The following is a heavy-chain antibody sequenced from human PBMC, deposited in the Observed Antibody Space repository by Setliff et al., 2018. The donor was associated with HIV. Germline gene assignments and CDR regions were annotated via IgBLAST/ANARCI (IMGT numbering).Heavy chain of an antibody. Sequence: ASVKVSCKASGYTFAGYGIHWVRQAPGQGLEWVGWINIYTGDRTYADNFQYRVTMTADTSASTVYMELRHLRSDDTAVYYCARDSSASRTPPPHWGQGTLVTVSS. CDR2: INIYTGDR. D-gene: IGHD2-15*01. J-gene: IGHJ4*02. V-gene: IGHV1-18*01. CDR3: ARDSSASRTPPPH. CDR1: GYTFAGYG.